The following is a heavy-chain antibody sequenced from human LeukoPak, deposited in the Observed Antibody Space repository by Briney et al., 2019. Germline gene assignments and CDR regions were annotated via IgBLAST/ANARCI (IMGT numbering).Heavy chain of an antibody. CDR2: VWYDGSSQ. Sequence: GGSLRLSCAASGFTFSSYGMHWVRQAPGKGLEWVAVVWYDGSSQNYADSVKGRFTISRDNSKNMLYLQMNSLRAEDTAVYYCAGDEGYYFDSWGQGTQVTVSS. CDR1: GFTFSSYG. J-gene: IGHJ4*02. V-gene: IGHV3-33*01. CDR3: AGDEGYYFDS.